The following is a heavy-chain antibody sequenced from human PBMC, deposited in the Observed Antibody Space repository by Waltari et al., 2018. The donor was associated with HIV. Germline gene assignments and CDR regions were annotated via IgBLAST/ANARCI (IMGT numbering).Heavy chain of an antibody. Sequence: QVQLQESGPGLVKPSQTLSLTCTVSGGSISRGGYYWSWIRQHPGKGLEWIGYISYSGSTSYNPSLKSRVTISVDTSKNQFSLKLSSVTAADTAVYYCARDHTRSSTSWERFDPWGQGTLVTVSS. D-gene: IGHD2-2*01. CDR1: GGSISRGGYY. V-gene: IGHV4-31*03. CDR3: ARDHTRSSTSWERFDP. J-gene: IGHJ5*02. CDR2: ISYSGST.